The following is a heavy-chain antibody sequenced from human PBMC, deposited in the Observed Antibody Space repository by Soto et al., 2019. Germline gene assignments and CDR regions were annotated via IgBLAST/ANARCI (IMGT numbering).Heavy chain of an antibody. CDR2: VYHNENT. V-gene: IGHV4-39*01. D-gene: IGHD3-16*01. CDR3: ARRERYYGSPGWFDP. Sequence: SENLSLKCTVSGGSSKDFAYYWGWIRQAPGKGLEWIGTVYHNENTYYNPSLKSRITISADTAKNQFSLNLRSVTAADTAIYFCARRERYYGSPGWFDPWGQGSLVTVSS. CDR1: GGSSKDFAYY. J-gene: IGHJ5*02.